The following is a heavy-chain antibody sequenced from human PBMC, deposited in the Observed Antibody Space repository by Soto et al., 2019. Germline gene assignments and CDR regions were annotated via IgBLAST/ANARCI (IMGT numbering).Heavy chain of an antibody. V-gene: IGHV4-59*01. CDR1: GGSMNDYY. CDR2: VYYVGRT. D-gene: IGHD6-6*01. Sequence: QVQLQESGPGLVRPSETLSLTCTVSGGSMNDYYWSWIRQPPGKGLEWIGYVYYVGRTNYNPSLKSRVTMSLDTSKTQFSLKLGSVTTADTAVYYCASQYLGRSSSSSFDPWGQGTLVTVSS. J-gene: IGHJ5*02. CDR3: ASQYLGRSSSSSFDP.